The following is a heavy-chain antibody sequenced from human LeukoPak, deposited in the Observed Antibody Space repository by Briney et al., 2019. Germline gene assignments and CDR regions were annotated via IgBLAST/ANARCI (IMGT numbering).Heavy chain of an antibody. CDR3: AREWVACSSTSCFGSAFDI. Sequence: SVKVSCKASGGTFSSYAISWVRQAPGQGLEWMGGIIPIFGTANYAQKFQGRVAITADESTSTAYMELSSLRSEDTAVYYCAREWVACSSTSCFGSAFDIWGQGTMVTVSS. J-gene: IGHJ3*02. CDR2: IIPIFGTA. V-gene: IGHV1-69*13. CDR1: GGTFSSYA. D-gene: IGHD2-2*01.